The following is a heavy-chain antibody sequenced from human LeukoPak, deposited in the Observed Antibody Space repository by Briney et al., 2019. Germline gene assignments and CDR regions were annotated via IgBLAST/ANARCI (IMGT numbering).Heavy chain of an antibody. Sequence: SVKVSCKASGGTFSSYAISWVRQAPGQGLEWMGGIIPIFGTANYAQKFQGRVTITTDESTSTAYMELSSLRSEDTAVYYCARFGTAAPLGDYWGQGTLVTVSS. D-gene: IGHD6-13*01. V-gene: IGHV1-69*05. J-gene: IGHJ4*02. CDR1: GGTFSSYA. CDR2: IIPIFGTA. CDR3: ARFGTAAPLGDY.